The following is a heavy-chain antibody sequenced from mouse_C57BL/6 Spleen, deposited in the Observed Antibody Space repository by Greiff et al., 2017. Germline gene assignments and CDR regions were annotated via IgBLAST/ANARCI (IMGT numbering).Heavy chain of an antibody. V-gene: IGHV1-82*01. Sequence: QVQLQQSGPELVKPGASVKISCKASGYAFSSSWMNWVKQRPGKGLEWIGRIYPGDGDTNYNGKFKGKATLTADKSSSTAYMQLSSLTSEDSAVYFCARYPWFDYWGQGTTLTVSS. CDR2: IYPGDGDT. CDR3: ARYPWFDY. CDR1: GYAFSSSW. J-gene: IGHJ2*01.